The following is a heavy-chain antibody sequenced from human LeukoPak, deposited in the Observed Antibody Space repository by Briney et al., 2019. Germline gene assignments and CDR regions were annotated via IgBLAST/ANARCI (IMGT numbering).Heavy chain of an antibody. CDR3: ASPYYYGSGRGKGGYFDY. CDR2: ISYDGSNK. CDR1: GFTFSSYA. J-gene: IGHJ4*02. V-gene: IGHV3-30-3*01. D-gene: IGHD3-10*01. Sequence: GGSLGLSCAASGFTFSSYAMHWVRQAPGKGLEWVAVISYDGSNKYYADSVKGRFTISRDNSKNTLYLQMNSLRAEDTAVYYCASPYYYGSGRGKGGYFDYWGQGTLVTVSS.